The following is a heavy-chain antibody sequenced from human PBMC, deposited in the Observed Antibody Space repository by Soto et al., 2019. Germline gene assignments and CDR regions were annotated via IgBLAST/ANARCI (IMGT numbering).Heavy chain of an antibody. CDR1: GFTFSSYG. CDR2: ISYDGSNK. Sequence: QVQLVESGGGVVQPGRSLRLSCAASGFTFSSYGMHWVRQAPGKGLEWVAVISYDGSNKYYADSVKGRFTISRDNSKNTLYLQLNSLRAEDTAVYYCAKDVVVGATTGLGEYYYSYGMDVWGQGTTVTVSS. D-gene: IGHD1-26*01. CDR3: AKDVVVGATTGLGEYYYSYGMDV. J-gene: IGHJ6*02. V-gene: IGHV3-30*18.